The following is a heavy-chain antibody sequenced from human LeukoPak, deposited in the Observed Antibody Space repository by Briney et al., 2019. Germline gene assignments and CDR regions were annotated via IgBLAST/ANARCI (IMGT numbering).Heavy chain of an antibody. V-gene: IGHV1-69*06. D-gene: IGHD2-2*01. Sequence: GASVKVSCKASGGTFSSYAISWVRQAPGQGLEWMGGIIPIFGTANYAQKFQGRVTITADKSTSTAYMELSSLRSEDTAVYYCAVGGSSSTSWGRLRSAFDIWGQGTMVTVSS. J-gene: IGHJ3*02. CDR2: IIPIFGTA. CDR3: AVGGSSSTSWGRLRSAFDI. CDR1: GGTFSSYA.